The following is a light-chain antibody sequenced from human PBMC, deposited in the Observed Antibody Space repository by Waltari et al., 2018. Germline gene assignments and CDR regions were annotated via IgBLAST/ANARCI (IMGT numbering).Light chain of an antibody. Sequence: QSALTQPRSLSGSPGQSVPFSCTGAGSDVGGYNYVSWYQQHPGKAPKLMLDEVSKRPSGVPDRFSGSKSGNTASLTISGLQAEDEADYYCCSYAGDYSWIFGGGTKVTVL. CDR2: EVS. J-gene: IGLJ2*01. CDR1: GSDVGGYNY. CDR3: CSYAGDYSWI. V-gene: IGLV2-11*01.